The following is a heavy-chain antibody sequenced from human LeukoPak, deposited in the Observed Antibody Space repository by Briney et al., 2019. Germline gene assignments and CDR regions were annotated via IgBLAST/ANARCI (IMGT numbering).Heavy chain of an antibody. CDR3: ARRVATTNWLDP. V-gene: IGHV4-34*01. D-gene: IGHD5-12*01. CDR2: INHSGST. CDR1: GGSFSGYY. J-gene: IGHJ5*02. Sequence: PSETLSLTCAVCGGSFSGYYWSWIRQPPGKGLEWIGEINHSGSTNYNPSLKSRVTISVDTSKNQFSLKLSSVTAADTAVYYCARRVATTNWLDPWGQGTLVTVSS.